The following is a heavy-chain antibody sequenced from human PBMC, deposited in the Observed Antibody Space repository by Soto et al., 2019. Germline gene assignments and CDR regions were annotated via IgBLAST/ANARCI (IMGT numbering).Heavy chain of an antibody. Sequence: SGPTLVNPTQTLTLTCTFSGFSLSTSGVGVGWIRQPQGKALEWLALIYWDDDKRYSPSLKSRLTITKDTSKNQVVLTMTNMDPVDTATYYCAHRQNFWSGLHWFDPWGQGTLVTVSS. CDR1: GFSLSTSGVG. D-gene: IGHD3-3*01. J-gene: IGHJ5*02. CDR2: IYWDDDK. CDR3: AHRQNFWSGLHWFDP. V-gene: IGHV2-5*02.